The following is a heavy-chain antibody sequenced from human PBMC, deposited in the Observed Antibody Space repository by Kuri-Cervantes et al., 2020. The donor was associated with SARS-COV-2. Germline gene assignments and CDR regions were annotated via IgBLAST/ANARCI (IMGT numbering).Heavy chain of an antibody. J-gene: IGHJ6*02. CDR1: GGPISSYY. CDR3: ARGPTDYYGSGSYSDYYYYYGMDV. D-gene: IGHD3-10*01. V-gene: IGHV4-59*01. Sequence: ESLKISRTVSGGPISSYYWSWIRQPPGKGLEWIGYIHYSGSTNYNPSLQSRVTISVDTSKNQFSLKLSSVTAADTAVYYCARGPTDYYGSGSYSDYYYYYGMDVWGQGTTVTVSS. CDR2: IHYSGST.